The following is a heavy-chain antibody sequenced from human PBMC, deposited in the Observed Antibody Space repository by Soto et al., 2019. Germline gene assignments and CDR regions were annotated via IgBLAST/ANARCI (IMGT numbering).Heavy chain of an antibody. CDR1: GGSIRNTSYF. D-gene: IGHD3-16*02. CDR2: MFSTGSS. Sequence: PSYPVSHTFAVSGGSIRNTSYFWGWIRQPPGKGLEWVGNMFSTGSSTYNPSLKGRITISVDTSKNHFSLRLYSMTASDTAVYCCASRYYHRSAGYRYYAPFYFDNR. V-gene: IGHV4-39*02. J-gene: IGHJ4*01. CDR3: ASRYYHRSAGYRYYAPFYFDN.